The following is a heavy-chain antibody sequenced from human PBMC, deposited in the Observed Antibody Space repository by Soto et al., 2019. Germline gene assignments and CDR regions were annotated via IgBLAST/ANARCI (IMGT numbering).Heavy chain of an antibody. CDR3: AREDGAAAGYDAFDI. D-gene: IGHD6-13*01. CDR2: ISAYNGNT. V-gene: IGHV1-18*01. CDR1: GYTFTSYG. Sequence: QVQLVQSGAEVKKPGASVKVSCKASGYTFTSYGISWVRQAPGQGLEWMGWISAYNGNTNYAQKLQGRVTMPTDTSTSTAYTGLRGLRSDDTAVYYCAREDGAAAGYDAFDIWGQGTMVTVSS. J-gene: IGHJ3*02.